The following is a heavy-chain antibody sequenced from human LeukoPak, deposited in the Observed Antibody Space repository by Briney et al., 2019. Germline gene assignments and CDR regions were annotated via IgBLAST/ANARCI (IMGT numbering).Heavy chain of an antibody. Sequence: PGGSLRLSCAASQFTFSSYTMNWVRQAPGKGLEWVSVISANGVATYYADSVKGRFTISRDNSKNTLYLQMNSLRAEDTAIYYCAKDRRYFGSGLDNWGQGTLVTVSS. CDR1: QFTFSSYT. V-gene: IGHV3-23*01. D-gene: IGHD3-10*01. CDR2: ISANGVAT. J-gene: IGHJ4*02. CDR3: AKDRRYFGSGLDN.